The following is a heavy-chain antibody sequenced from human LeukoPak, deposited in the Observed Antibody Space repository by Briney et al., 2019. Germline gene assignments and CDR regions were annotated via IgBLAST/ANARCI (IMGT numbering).Heavy chain of an antibody. CDR3: ARGTRGFDP. J-gene: IGHJ5*02. D-gene: IGHD2-2*01. V-gene: IGHV3-74*01. CDR1: GFTLSSYW. CDR2: INTDGSTT. Sequence: PGGSLRLSCAASGFTLSSYWMYWVRQAPGKGLVWVSRINTDGSTTNYADSVKGRFTISRDNAKNTLFLQMNSLRLEDTAVYYCARGTRGFDPWGQGTLVTVSS.